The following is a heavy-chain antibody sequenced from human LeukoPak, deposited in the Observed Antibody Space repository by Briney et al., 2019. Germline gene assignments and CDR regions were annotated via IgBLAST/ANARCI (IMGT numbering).Heavy chain of an antibody. D-gene: IGHD2-2*01. Sequence: SETLSLTCAVYGGSFSGYYWGSIRQPPGKGLEWIGEINHSGSTNYNPSLKSRVTISVDTSKNQFSLKLSSVTAADTAVYYCARDRGYCSSTSCRVGFDPWGQGTLVTVSS. CDR3: ARDRGYCSSTSCRVGFDP. CDR2: INHSGST. V-gene: IGHV4-34*01. CDR1: GGSFSGYY. J-gene: IGHJ5*02.